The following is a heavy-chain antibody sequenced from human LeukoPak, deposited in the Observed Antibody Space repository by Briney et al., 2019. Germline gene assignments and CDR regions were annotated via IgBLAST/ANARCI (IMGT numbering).Heavy chain of an antibody. Sequence: SETLSLTCTVSGGSIANFYWSWIRQPAGKGLEWIGRIYSSGTITYNPSLERRVSMSVDTSKNQFSLKLNSVTAADTAVYYCARVTGYMIEDYFDYWGQGTLVTVSS. CDR2: IYSSGTI. CDR1: GGSIANFY. D-gene: IGHD3-9*01. V-gene: IGHV4-4*07. CDR3: ARVTGYMIEDYFDY. J-gene: IGHJ4*02.